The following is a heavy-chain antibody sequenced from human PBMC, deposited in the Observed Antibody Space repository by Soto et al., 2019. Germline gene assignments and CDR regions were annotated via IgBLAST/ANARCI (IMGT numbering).Heavy chain of an antibody. Sequence: SETLSITCAVSGGSISSSNWWSWVRQPPGKGLEWIGEIYHSGSTNYNPSLKSRVTISVDKSKNQFSLKLSSVTAADTAVYYCARDLDTYYYGSGYLNTQGWFDPWGQGTLVTVSS. V-gene: IGHV4-4*02. J-gene: IGHJ5*02. CDR3: ARDLDTYYYGSGYLNTQGWFDP. CDR2: IYHSGST. D-gene: IGHD3-10*01. CDR1: GGSISSSNW.